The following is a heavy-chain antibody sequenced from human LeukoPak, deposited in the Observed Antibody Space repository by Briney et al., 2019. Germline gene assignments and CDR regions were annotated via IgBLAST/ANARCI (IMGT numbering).Heavy chain of an antibody. CDR3: ARNGSGYTY. V-gene: IGHV1-2*02. J-gene: IGHJ4*02. CDR2: INPNSGGT. Sequence: ASVTVSCKASGYTFTGYYMHWVQQAPGQGLEWMGWINPNSGGTNYAQKFQGRVTMTRDTSISTAYMELSRLRSDDTAVYYRARNGSGYTYWGQGTLVTVSS. CDR1: GYTFTGYY. D-gene: IGHD3-22*01.